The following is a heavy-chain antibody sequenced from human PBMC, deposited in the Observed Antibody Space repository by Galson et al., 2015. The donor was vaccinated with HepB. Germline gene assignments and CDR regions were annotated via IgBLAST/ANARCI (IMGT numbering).Heavy chain of an antibody. D-gene: IGHD3-16*01. CDR3: VKEGSWFGGDWFDP. V-gene: IGHV3-NL1*01. CDR2: INGRGSTR. J-gene: IGHJ5*02. Sequence: SLRLSCAASGFTFNSHGMHWVRQAPGKGLEWVSGINGRGSTRSYSDAVKGRFSISRDNSKDTVFLQMDNLRAEDTAVYYCVKEGSWFGGDWFDPWGQGALVTVS. CDR1: GFTFNSHG.